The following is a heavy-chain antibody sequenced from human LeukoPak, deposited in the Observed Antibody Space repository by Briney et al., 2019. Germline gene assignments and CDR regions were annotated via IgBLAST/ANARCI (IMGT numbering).Heavy chain of an antibody. CDR2: IYYSGST. CDR3: ARGRDGYSDAFDI. J-gene: IGHJ3*02. V-gene: IGHV4-39*07. Sequence: PSETLSLTCTVSGASMSTSAYYWVWIRQPPGKGLEWIGSIYYSGSTYYNPSLKRRVTISVDMSKNQFSLKLSSVTAADTAVYYCARGRDGYSDAFDIWGQGTMVTVSS. CDR1: GASMSTSAYY. D-gene: IGHD5-24*01.